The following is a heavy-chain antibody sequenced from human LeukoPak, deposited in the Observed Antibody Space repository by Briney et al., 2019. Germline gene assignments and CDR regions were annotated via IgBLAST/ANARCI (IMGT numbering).Heavy chain of an antibody. J-gene: IGHJ4*02. CDR2: ISGSGGST. D-gene: IGHD4-17*01. CDR1: GFTFSSYA. Sequence: GGSVRLSCAASGFTFSSYAMSRVRQAPGKGLEWVSAISGSGGSTYYADSVKGRFTISRDNSKNTLYLQMHSLRAEDTAVYYCARTPTVTTPGWGQGTLVTVSS. V-gene: IGHV3-23*01. CDR3: ARTPTVTTPG.